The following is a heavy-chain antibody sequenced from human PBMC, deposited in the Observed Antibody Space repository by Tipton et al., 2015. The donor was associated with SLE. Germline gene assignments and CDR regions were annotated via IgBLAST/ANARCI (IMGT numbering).Heavy chain of an antibody. CDR1: GGSISSHY. D-gene: IGHD4-17*01. CDR2: IYYSGST. V-gene: IGHV4-59*11. CDR3: ARCQGSTVTTNWYFDL. J-gene: IGHJ2*01. Sequence: TLSLTCTVSGGSISSHYWSWIRQPPGKGLEWFGYIYYSGSTYYNPSLKSRVTISVDTSKNQFSLKLSSVTAADTAVYYCARCQGSTVTTNWYFDLWGRGTLVTVSS.